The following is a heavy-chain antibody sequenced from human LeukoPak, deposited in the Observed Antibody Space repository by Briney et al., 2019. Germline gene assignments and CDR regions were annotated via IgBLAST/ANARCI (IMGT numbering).Heavy chain of an antibody. V-gene: IGHV3-23*01. J-gene: IGHJ4*02. Sequence: PGGSLRLSCPPSVFILSILAMSWDRQAQGKGLEWLSAIGGSVGSTSHADSVTGRFTSPRDNSNNTLYMQMNSLRADETAVYYCAKERGVGVVAATPVDYWGEGTLVTVSS. CDR1: VFILSILA. CDR2: IGGSVGST. CDR3: AKERGVGVVAATPVDY. D-gene: IGHD2-15*01.